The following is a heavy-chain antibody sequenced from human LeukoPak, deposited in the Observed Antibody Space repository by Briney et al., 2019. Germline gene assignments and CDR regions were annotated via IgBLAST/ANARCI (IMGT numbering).Heavy chain of an antibody. CDR3: ARDPPLYGHYDSTPGAAFDI. J-gene: IGHJ3*02. CDR1: GYTFTSYG. V-gene: IGHV1-18*01. Sequence: ASVKVSCKASGYTFTSYGISWVRQAPGQGLEWMGWIGAYNGNTNYAQKLQGRVTMTTDTSTSTAYMELRSLRSDDTAVYYCARDPPLYGHYDSTPGAAFDIWGQGTMVTVSS. CDR2: IGAYNGNT. D-gene: IGHD3-22*01.